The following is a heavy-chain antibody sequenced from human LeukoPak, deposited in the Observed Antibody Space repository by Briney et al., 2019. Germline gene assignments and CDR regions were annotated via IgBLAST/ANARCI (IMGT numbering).Heavy chain of an antibody. Sequence: ASVKVSCKASGYTFTGYYMHWVRQAPGQGLEWMGGIIPIFGTANYAQKFQGRVTITADKSTSTAYMELSSLRSEDTAVYYCARGVAVAGLPYYYYYYYMDVWGKGTTVTVSS. CDR2: IIPIFGTA. D-gene: IGHD6-19*01. CDR1: GYTFTGYY. J-gene: IGHJ6*03. V-gene: IGHV1-69*06. CDR3: ARGVAVAGLPYYYYYYYMDV.